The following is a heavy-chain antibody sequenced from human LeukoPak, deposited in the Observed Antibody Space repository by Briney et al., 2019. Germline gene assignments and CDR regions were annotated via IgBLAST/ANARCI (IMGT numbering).Heavy chain of an antibody. Sequence: GGSLRLSCAASGFTLSSYGMSWVRQAPGKGLEWVSAISGSGGSTYYADSVKGRFTISRDNSKNTLYLQMNSLRAEDTAVYYCAKSSEYYYGSGGYYAFFDHWGQGTLVTVSS. D-gene: IGHD3-10*01. CDR1: GFTLSSYG. CDR3: AKSSEYYYGSGGYYAFFDH. J-gene: IGHJ4*02. CDR2: ISGSGGST. V-gene: IGHV3-23*01.